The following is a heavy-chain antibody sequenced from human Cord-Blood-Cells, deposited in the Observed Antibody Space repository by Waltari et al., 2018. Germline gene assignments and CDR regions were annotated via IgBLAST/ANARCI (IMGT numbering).Heavy chain of an antibody. CDR3: ARESSIAAPNTFDY. CDR2: ISSSSSYI. Sequence: EVQLVESGGGLVKPGGSLRLSCPASGFNSSSYIMTWARQAPGKGLEWVSSISSSSSYIYYADSVKGRFTISRDNAKNSLYLQMNSLRAEDTAVYYCARESSIAAPNTFDYWGQGTLVTVSS. J-gene: IGHJ4*02. CDR1: GFNSSSYI. V-gene: IGHV3-21*01. D-gene: IGHD6-6*01.